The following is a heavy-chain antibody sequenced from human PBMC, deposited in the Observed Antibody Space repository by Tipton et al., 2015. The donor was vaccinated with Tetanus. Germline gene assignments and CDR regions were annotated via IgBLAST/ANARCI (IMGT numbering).Heavy chain of an antibody. CDR3: ARDRGDYIYYGMDV. Sequence: QLVQSGAEVKKPGASVKVSCKASGYTFTGYYMYWVRQAPGQGLEGMGWIDPNSGGTVYAQKFQGRVTMTRDTSISTAYMERRSLRSDDTAVYYCARDRGDYIYYGMDVWGPGTTVTVS. CDR1: GYTFTGYY. V-gene: IGHV1-2*02. D-gene: IGHD3-22*01. CDR2: IDPNSGGT. J-gene: IGHJ6*02.